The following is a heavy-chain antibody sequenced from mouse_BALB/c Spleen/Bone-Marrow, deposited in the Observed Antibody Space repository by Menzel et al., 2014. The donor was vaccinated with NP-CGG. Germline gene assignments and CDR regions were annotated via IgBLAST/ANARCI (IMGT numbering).Heavy chain of an antibody. CDR2: IWSGGSA. D-gene: IGHD2-1*01. Sequence: VQLQQSGPGLVQPSQSLSIPCTVSGFSLTSYGVHWVRQSPGKGLEWLGVIWSGGSADYNAAFISRLSISKDNSKSQVFFKMNSLQANDTAIYDCARNLRGNYGFDYWGQGTTLTVSS. J-gene: IGHJ2*01. V-gene: IGHV2-2*02. CDR3: ARNLRGNYGFDY. CDR1: GFSLTSYG.